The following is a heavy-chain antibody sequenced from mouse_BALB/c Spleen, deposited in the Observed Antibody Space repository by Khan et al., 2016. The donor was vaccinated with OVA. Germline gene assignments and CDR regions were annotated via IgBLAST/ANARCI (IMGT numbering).Heavy chain of an antibody. CDR3: ATLYCTPFAL. CDR2: IDPPNDDS. CDR1: GFNIKDTY. V-gene: IGHV14-3*02. Sequence: VQLQQSGAELVKPGASVKLSCSASGFNIKDTYIHWMKQRPEQGLEWIGRIDPPNDDSKYGPKFQAKATLTADTSSNTAYLQLSRLTSADTADYYCATLYCTPFALWGQGTLVSVSA. J-gene: IGHJ3*01. D-gene: IGHD2-3*01.